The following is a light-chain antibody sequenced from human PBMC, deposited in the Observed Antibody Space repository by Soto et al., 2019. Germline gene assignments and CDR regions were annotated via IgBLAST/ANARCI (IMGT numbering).Light chain of an antibody. Sequence: QSVLTQPPSVSGAPGQRVTISCTGSSSNIGAGYDVHWYQQLPGTAPKLLIYRNTYRPSGVPDRYSGSKSGTSASLAITGLQAEDEADYYSQSYDSSLSGAVFGGGTKLTVL. CDR3: QSYDSSLSGAV. J-gene: IGLJ3*02. CDR1: SSNIGAGYD. CDR2: RNT. V-gene: IGLV1-40*01.